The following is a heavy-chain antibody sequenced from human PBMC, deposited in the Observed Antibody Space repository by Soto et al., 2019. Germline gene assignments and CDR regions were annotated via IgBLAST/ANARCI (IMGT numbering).Heavy chain of an antibody. Sequence: EVQLVQSGAEVKKPGESLRISCKGSGYSFTSYWISWVRQMPGKGLEWMGRIDPSDSYTNYSPSFQGHVTISADKSISTAYLQWSSLKASDTAMYYCARHEYSYGYVYYYYGMDVWGQGTTVTVSS. CDR1: GYSFTSYW. CDR2: IDPSDSYT. V-gene: IGHV5-10-1*03. CDR3: ARHEYSYGYVYYYYGMDV. D-gene: IGHD5-18*01. J-gene: IGHJ6*02.